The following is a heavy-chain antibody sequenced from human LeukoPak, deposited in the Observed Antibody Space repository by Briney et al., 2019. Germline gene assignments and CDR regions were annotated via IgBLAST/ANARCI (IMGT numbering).Heavy chain of an antibody. V-gene: IGHV1-69*01. CDR3: ARGGKTYYYDSSGLIGAFDI. CDR1: GGTFSSFA. CDR2: IIPFFGTP. D-gene: IGHD3-22*01. Sequence: SVKVSCKASGGTFSSFAFSWVRQAPGQGLEWMGGIIPFFGTPNYARKFQGRVTITVDESTTTAYMELSSLRSEDTAVYYCARGGKTYYYDSSGLIGAFDIWGQGTMVTVSS. J-gene: IGHJ3*02.